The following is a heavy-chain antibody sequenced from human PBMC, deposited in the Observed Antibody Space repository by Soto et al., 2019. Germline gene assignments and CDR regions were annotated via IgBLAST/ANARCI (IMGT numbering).Heavy chain of an antibody. CDR3: TTDPEDTFFRTNWNDARYGMDV. J-gene: IGHJ6*02. D-gene: IGHD1-1*01. CDR1: GFTFSNAW. CDR2: IKSKTDGGTT. Sequence: EVQLVESGGGLVKPGGSLRLSCAASGFTFSNAWMSWVRQAPGKGLEWVGRIKSKTDGGTTDYAAPVKGRFTISRDDSKNTLYLQMNSLKTEDTAVYYCTTDPEDTFFRTNWNDARYGMDVWGQGTTVTVSS. V-gene: IGHV3-15*01.